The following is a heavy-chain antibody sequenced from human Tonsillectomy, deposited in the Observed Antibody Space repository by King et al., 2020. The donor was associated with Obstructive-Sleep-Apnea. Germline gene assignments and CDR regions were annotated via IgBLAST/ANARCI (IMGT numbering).Heavy chain of an antibody. CDR3: ARDLFYYNSGTSYEDTFDI. CDR1: GYNFKTYG. CDR2: ISGHNGDT. J-gene: IGHJ3*02. Sequence: VQLVQSGGEVKKPGASVRVSCKASGYNFKTYGLSWVRQAPGQGLEWMGWISGHNGDTNYAQRLRGIVVMTADTTTSTAYRELSSLTPDDTAVYYCARDLFYYNSGTSYEDTFDIWGQGTMVTVSS. V-gene: IGHV1-18*01. D-gene: IGHD3-10*01.